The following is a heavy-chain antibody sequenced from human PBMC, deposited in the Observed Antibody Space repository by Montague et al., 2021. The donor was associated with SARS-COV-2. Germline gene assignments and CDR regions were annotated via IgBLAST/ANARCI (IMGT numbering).Heavy chain of an antibody. CDR1: GGSISTYY. CDR3: ARGKGRSPDAFDI. V-gene: IGHV4-59*01. D-gene: IGHD2-15*01. J-gene: IGHJ3*02. Sequence: SETLSLTCTVSGGSISTYYWSWTRQSPGTGLEWIGYIYYSGNPNYNPSLTSRLSMSVDTSKNQFSLELSSVTAADTAVFFCARGKGRSPDAFDIWGQGITVTVSS. CDR2: IYYSGNP.